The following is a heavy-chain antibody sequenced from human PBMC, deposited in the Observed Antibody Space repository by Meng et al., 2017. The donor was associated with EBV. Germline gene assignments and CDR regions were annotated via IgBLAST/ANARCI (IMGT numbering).Heavy chain of an antibody. CDR2: ISSNSIDI. J-gene: IGHJ4*02. Sequence: EGQWEEAGGGLVKPGESLRLSCAASGFTLRSYSMNWVRLAPGKGLELVSSISSNSIDIYYADLVKGRFTISRDNAKNSLFLQMNSLRAEDTAVYYCARDRTSNRFDYWGQGTLVTVSS. D-gene: IGHD2-8*01. V-gene: IGHV3-21*01. CDR1: GFTLRSYS. CDR3: ARDRTSNRFDY.